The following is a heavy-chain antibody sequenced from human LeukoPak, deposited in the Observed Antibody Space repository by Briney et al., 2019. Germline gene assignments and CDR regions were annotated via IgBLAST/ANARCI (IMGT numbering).Heavy chain of an antibody. CDR2: ISGSGGST. Sequence: GGTLRLSCAASGFTFSSYGMSWVRQAPGKGLEWVSAISGSGGSTYYADSVKGRFTISRDNSKNTLYLQMNSLRAEDTAVYYCAKKRSYARHEMDVWGKGTTVTISS. CDR1: GFTFSSYG. D-gene: IGHD2-2*01. V-gene: IGHV3-23*01. J-gene: IGHJ6*04. CDR3: AKKRSYARHEMDV.